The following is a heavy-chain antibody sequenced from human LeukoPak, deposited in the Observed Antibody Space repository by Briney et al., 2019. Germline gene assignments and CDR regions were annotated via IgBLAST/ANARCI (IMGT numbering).Heavy chain of an antibody. CDR3: ARKYYYDSSGSDAFDI. V-gene: IGHV3-53*01. Sequence: GGSLRLSCAASGFSVSSNYMSWVRQAPGKGLEWVSVMYSGGSTYYADSVQGRFTISRDSSKNTPYLQMNSLRAEDTAVYYCARKYYYDSSGSDAFDIWGQGTMVTVSS. CDR1: GFSVSSNY. D-gene: IGHD3-22*01. CDR2: MYSGGST. J-gene: IGHJ3*02.